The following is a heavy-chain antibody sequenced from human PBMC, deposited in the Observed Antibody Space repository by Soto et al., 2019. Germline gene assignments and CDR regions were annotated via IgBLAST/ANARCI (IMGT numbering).Heavy chain of an antibody. CDR2: IYHSGST. Sequence: SETLSLTCAVSSGSISSSNWWSWVRQPPGKGLEWIGEIYHSGSTNYNPSLKSRVTISVDKSNNHFSLKLGSVTAADTAVYYCARVHPRGDAFDIWGQGTMVTVSS. J-gene: IGHJ3*02. D-gene: IGHD3-16*01. CDR3: ARVHPRGDAFDI. V-gene: IGHV4-4*02. CDR1: SGSISSSNW.